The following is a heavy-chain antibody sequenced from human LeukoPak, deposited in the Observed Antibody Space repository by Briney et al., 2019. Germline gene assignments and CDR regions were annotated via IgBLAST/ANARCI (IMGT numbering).Heavy chain of an antibody. V-gene: IGHV1-8*01. CDR1: GYTFTNFD. CDR2: MNPVSGKA. J-gene: IGHJ4*02. D-gene: IGHD1/OR15-1a*01. Sequence: PGASVKVSCKASGYTFTNFDINWVRQAPGQGLEWMGWMNPVSGKAGSAQKFQGRVTLTRDTSISTAYMEVSSLRFDDTAFYYCARAPMGTAPLYWGQGTLVTVSS. CDR3: ARAPMGTAPLY.